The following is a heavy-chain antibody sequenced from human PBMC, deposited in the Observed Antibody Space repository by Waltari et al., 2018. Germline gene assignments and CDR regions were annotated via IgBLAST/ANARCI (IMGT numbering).Heavy chain of an antibody. V-gene: IGHV4-59*01. CDR3: ARSYDFWSGYPLDY. CDR1: VASTNNYY. CDR2: IAYNGRT. Sequence: QVQLQESGPGLVKPSETLSLTSAVTVASTNNYYWPWIRQPPGKELEWIGYIAYNGRTNYNPSLRRRVTISVDTSKTRFSLKLSSVTAADTAVYYCARSYDFWSGYPLDYWGQGTLVTVSS. J-gene: IGHJ4*02. D-gene: IGHD3-3*01.